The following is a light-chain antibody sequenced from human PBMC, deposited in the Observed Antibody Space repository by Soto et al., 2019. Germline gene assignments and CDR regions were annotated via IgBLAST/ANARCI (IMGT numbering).Light chain of an antibody. Sequence: EIVLTQSPGTLSLSPGEGATLSCRASQSVSSSYIAWSQQRPGQTPSLLIYGASTRATGIPDRFSGSGSGTHFTLTISRLEPGDFAVYYCQHFGGTTFTFGQGTLLEVK. CDR3: QHFGGTTFT. V-gene: IGKV3-20*01. CDR1: QSVSSSY. J-gene: IGKJ5*01. CDR2: GAS.